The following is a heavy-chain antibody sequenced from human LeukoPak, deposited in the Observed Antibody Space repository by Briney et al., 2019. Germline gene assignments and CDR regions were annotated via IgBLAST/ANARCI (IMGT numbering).Heavy chain of an antibody. J-gene: IGHJ4*02. CDR1: GYTFTRYD. Sequence: GASVKVSCKASGYTFTRYDINWVRQATGQGGEWMGWMNPNSGNTGYAQKFQGRVTITRNTSISTAYMELNSLRTEDTAVYYCARGHTIFGVAPMWYWGQGTLVTVSS. D-gene: IGHD3-3*01. CDR3: ARGHTIFGVAPMWY. CDR2: MNPNSGNT. V-gene: IGHV1-8*01.